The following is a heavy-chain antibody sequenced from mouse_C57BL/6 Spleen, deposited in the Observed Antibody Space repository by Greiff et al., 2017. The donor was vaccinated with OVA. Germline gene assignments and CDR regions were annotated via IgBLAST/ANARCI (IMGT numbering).Heavy chain of an antibody. CDR3: ARSGNSYYYGSSYYFDY. J-gene: IGHJ2*01. V-gene: IGHV1-50*01. CDR1: GYTFTSYW. D-gene: IGHD1-1*01. Sequence: VQLQQPGAELVKPGASVKLSCKASGYTFTSYWMQWVKQRPGQGLEWIGEIDPSDSYTNYNQKFKGKATLTVDTSSSTAYMQLSSLTSEDSAVYYCARSGNSYYYGSSYYFDYWGQGTTLTVSS. CDR2: IDPSDSYT.